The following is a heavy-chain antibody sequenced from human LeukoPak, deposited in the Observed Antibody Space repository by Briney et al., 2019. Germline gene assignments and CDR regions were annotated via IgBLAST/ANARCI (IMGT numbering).Heavy chain of an antibody. D-gene: IGHD1-14*01. V-gene: IGHV1-2*02. CDR2: INPNSGGT. CDR1: GYTFTGYY. Sequence: GASVKVSCKASGYTFTGYYMHWVRQAPGQGLEWTGWINPNSGGTNYAQKFQGRVTMTRDTSISTAYMELSRLRSDDTAVYYCARYNRYYYYGMDVWGQGTTVTVSS. J-gene: IGHJ6*02. CDR3: ARYNRYYYYGMDV.